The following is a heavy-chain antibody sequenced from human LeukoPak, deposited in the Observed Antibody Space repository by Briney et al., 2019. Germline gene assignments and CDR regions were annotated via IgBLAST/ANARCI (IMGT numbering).Heavy chain of an antibody. D-gene: IGHD6-6*01. CDR1: GFTFSSYW. J-gene: IGHJ6*03. V-gene: IGHV3-7*01. Sequence: PGGSLRLSCAASGFTFSSYWMSWVRQAPGKGLEWVANIKQDGSEKYYVDSVKGRFTISRDNAKNSLYLQMNSLRAEDTAVYYCARDMSEYSSSSEALLQRDYYYYMDVWGKGTTVTVSS. CDR2: IKQDGSEK. CDR3: ARDMSEYSSSSEALLQRDYYYYMDV.